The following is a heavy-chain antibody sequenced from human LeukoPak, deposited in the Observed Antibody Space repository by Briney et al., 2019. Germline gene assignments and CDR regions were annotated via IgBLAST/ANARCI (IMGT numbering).Heavy chain of an antibody. V-gene: IGHV1-2*02. J-gene: IGHJ4*02. CDR1: GYTFTGYY. Sequence: ASVKASCKASGYTFTGYYIHWVRQAPGQGLEWMGWINPNSGGTNYAQNLEGRVTMTRDTSISTAYMELSSLTSDDTAVYYCARALSSLRLYYFDYWGQGTLITVSS. CDR2: INPNSGGT. D-gene: IGHD6-6*01. CDR3: ARALSSLRLYYFDY.